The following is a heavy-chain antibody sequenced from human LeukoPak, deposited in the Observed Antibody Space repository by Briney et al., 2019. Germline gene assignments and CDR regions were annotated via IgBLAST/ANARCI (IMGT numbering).Heavy chain of an antibody. CDR3: ASGRFLEWFLLDY. CDR1: GYTFTGYY. J-gene: IGHJ4*02. V-gene: IGHV1-2*02. Sequence: ASVKVSCKASGYTFTGYYMHWVRQAPGQGLEWMGWINPNSGGTNYAQKFQGRVTMTRDTSISTAYMELSRLRSDGTAVYYCASGRFLEWFLLDYWGQGTLVTVSS. D-gene: IGHD3-3*01. CDR2: INPNSGGT.